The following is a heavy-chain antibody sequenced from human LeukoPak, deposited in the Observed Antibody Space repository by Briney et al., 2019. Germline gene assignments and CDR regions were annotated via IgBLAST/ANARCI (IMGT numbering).Heavy chain of an antibody. CDR2: ISSSSSYI. J-gene: IGHJ4*02. V-gene: IGHV3-21*01. CDR1: GFTFSSYS. CDR3: ARGISSSMLFDFDY. D-gene: IGHD2-8*01. Sequence: GGSLRLSCAASGFTFSSYSMNWVRQAPGKGLEWVSSISSSSSYIYYADSVKGRFTISRDNVKNSLYLQVNSLRAEDTAVYYCARGISSSMLFDFDYWGQGTPVTVSS.